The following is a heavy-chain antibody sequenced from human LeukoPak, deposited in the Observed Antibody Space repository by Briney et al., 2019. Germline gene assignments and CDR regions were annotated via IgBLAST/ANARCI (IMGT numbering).Heavy chain of an antibody. CDR1: GFTVSSNY. J-gene: IGHJ5*02. CDR3: ARDISRGVTNWFDP. V-gene: IGHV3-66*01. D-gene: IGHD3-10*01. CDR2: IYSGGST. Sequence: GGSLRLSCAASGFTVSSNYMSWVRQAPGKGLEWVSVIYSGGSTYYADSVKGRFTISRDNSKNTLYLQMNSLRAEDTAVYYCARDISRGVTNWFDPWGQGTLVTVSS.